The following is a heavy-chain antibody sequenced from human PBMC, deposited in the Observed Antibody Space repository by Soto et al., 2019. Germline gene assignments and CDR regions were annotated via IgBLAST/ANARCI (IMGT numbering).Heavy chain of an antibody. CDR3: ARLVAAAGTLLYYHGMAV. CDR1: GGSISSGDYY. CDR2: IYYSGST. Sequence: SETLSLTCTVSGGSISSGDYYWSWIRQPPGKGLEWIGYIYYSGSTYYNPSLKSRVTISVDTSKNQFSLKLSSVTAADTAVYYCARLVAAAGTLLYYHGMAVWGQGTTVTVSS. V-gene: IGHV4-30-4*01. J-gene: IGHJ6*02. D-gene: IGHD6-13*01.